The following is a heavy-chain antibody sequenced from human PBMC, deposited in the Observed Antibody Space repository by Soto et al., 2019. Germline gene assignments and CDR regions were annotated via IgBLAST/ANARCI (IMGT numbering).Heavy chain of an antibody. J-gene: IGHJ6*02. CDR2: IHSGGST. D-gene: IGHD1-1*01. CDR3: ASEGSTGYSYYSAMDV. Sequence: EVQLVESGGGLIQPGGSLRLSCAASGFTVSSNYMSWVRQAPGKGLEWVSVIHSGGSTYYADSVKGRFTISRDNPKNTLYPQLTRLRAEDTAVYYCASEGSTGYSYYSAMDVWGQGTTVTVSS. V-gene: IGHV3-53*01. CDR1: GFTVSSNY.